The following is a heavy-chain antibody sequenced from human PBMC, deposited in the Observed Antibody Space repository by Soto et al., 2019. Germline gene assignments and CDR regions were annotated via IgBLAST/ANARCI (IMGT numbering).Heavy chain of an antibody. CDR1: GFAFSKYD. D-gene: IGHD1-1*01. CDR2: IGTAADA. CDR3: ARAGYWNGGMDV. J-gene: IGHJ6*02. V-gene: IGHV3-13*01. Sequence: EVQLVESGGGLVQPGGSLRLSCVASGFAFSKYDMHWVRQVTGKGLDWISSIGTAADAYYSGSVKGRFTISRENAKNSLYLQMNSLTAGDTGVYYCARAGYWNGGMDVWGQGSTVTVSS.